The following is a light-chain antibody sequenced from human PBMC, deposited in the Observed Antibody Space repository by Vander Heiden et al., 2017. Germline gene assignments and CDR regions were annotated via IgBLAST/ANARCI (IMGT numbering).Light chain of an antibody. CDR1: QSVSSSN. CDR3: QQDGGTPYT. J-gene: IGKJ2*01. V-gene: IGKV3-20*01. CDR2: GAS. Sequence: EIVLTQSPGTLSLSPGETATLSCRASQSVSSSNLVWYQQKPSQAPRLLIYGASSRATGIPDRFSGSGSGTDFTLTISRLEPEDFAVYYCQQDGGTPYTFGQGTKLEIK.